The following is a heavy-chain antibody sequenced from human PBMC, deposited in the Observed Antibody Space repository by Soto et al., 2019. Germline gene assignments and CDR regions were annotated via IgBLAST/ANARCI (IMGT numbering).Heavy chain of an antibody. V-gene: IGHV1-18*01. J-gene: IGHJ5*02. D-gene: IGHD2-2*01. CDR2: ISLYSDGT. CDR3: ARVVPGAEAWFGP. CDR1: GYSFSNCC. Sequence: ASVKVSWEACGYSFSNCCMTWVRQAPGQPLEWLGWISLYSDGTDYAQKFQGRVSMTTDTSTTTAYMELRSLRSDDTAVYYCARVVPGAEAWFGPWGQGTLVTVS.